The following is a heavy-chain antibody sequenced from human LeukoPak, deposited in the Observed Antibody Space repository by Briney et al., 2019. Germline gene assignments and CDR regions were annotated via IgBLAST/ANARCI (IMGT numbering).Heavy chain of an antibody. D-gene: IGHD3-9*01. V-gene: IGHV1-2*02. CDR3: ARGDDILTGPFFQH. CDR1: GGTFSSYA. Sequence: GASVKVSCKASGGTFSSYAISWVRQAPGQGLEWMGWINPNSGGTNYAQKFQGRVTMTRDTSISTAYMELSRLRSDDTAVYYCARGDDILTGPFFQHWGQGTLVTVS. CDR2: INPNSGGT. J-gene: IGHJ1*01.